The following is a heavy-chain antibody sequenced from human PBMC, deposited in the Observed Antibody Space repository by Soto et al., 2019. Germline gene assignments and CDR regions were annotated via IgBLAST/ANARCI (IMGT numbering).Heavy chain of an antibody. J-gene: IGHJ3*02. V-gene: IGHV4-4*02. Sequence: PSETQSLTCAVSSGSISSSNLWSWVRQPPGKGLEWIGEIYHSGSTNCNPSLKSRVTISVDKSKNQFSLKLSSVTAADTAVYYCARVIDAWITMVRGVTGHAFDIWGQGTMVTVSS. CDR1: SGSISSSNL. CDR3: ARVIDAWITMVRGVTGHAFDI. CDR2: IYHSGST. D-gene: IGHD3-10*01.